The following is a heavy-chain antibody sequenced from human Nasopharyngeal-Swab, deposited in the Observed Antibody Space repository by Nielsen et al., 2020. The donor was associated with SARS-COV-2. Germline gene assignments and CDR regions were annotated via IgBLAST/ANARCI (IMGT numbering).Heavy chain of an antibody. CDR2: INHSGST. CDR3: ATHGADSGSYRDAFDI. CDR1: GGSFSGYY. Sequence: SETLSLTCAVYGGSFSGYYWSWIRQPPGKGLEWIGEINHSGSTYYNPSLKSRVTISVDTSKNQFSLKLSSVTAADTAVYYCATHGADSGSYRDAFDIWGQGTMVTVSS. V-gene: IGHV4-34*09. D-gene: IGHD1-26*01. J-gene: IGHJ3*02.